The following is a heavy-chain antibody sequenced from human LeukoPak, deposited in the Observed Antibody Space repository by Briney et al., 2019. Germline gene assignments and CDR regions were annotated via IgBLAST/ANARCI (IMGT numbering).Heavy chain of an antibody. J-gene: IGHJ5*02. CDR2: INPSDGST. Sequence: ASVKVSCKASGYTFTSYGISWVRQAPGQGLEWLGIINPSDGSTDYAQKFQGRVTMTRDMSTSTVYMELSSLRSEDTAVYYCTRDRSIVGATMLGWFDPWGQGTLVTVSS. CDR1: GYTFTSYG. V-gene: IGHV1-46*01. D-gene: IGHD1-26*01. CDR3: TRDRSIVGATMLGWFDP.